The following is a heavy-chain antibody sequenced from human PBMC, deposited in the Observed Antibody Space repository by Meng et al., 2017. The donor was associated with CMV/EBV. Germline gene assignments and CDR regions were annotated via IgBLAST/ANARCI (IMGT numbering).Heavy chain of an antibody. CDR3: VRALAKVVANWFDP. V-gene: IGHV1-2*02. CDR1: GYTFTGYY. D-gene: IGHD2-15*01. J-gene: IGHJ5*02. CDR2: INPNSGCT. Sequence: ASVKVSCKASGYTFTGYYMHWVRQAPGQGLEWMGWINPNSGCTNYAQKFQGRVTMTRDTSISTAYMELSSLRSDDAAVYYCVRALAKVVANWFDPWGQGTLVTVSS.